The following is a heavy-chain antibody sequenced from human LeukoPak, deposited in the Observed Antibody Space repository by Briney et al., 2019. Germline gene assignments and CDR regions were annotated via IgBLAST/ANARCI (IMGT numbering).Heavy chain of an antibody. CDR1: GGSFSGYY. CDR2: INHSGST. D-gene: IGHD3-9*01. V-gene: IGHV4-34*01. CDR3: ARVRRRYFDWLLSETLYYFDY. J-gene: IGHJ4*02. Sequence: SETLSLTCAVYGGSFSGYYWSWIRQPPGKGLEWIGGINHSGSTNYNPSLKSRVTISVDTSKNQFSLKLSSVTAADTAVYYCARVRRRYFDWLLSETLYYFDYWGQGTLVTVSS.